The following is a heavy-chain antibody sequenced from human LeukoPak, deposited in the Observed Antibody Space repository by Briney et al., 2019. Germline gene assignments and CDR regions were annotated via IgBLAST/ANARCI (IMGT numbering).Heavy chain of an antibody. CDR2: IKQDGSEK. CDR3: ASDVKTDYYYYMDV. CDR1: GFTVSNNV. V-gene: IGHV3-7*01. J-gene: IGHJ6*03. Sequence: PGGSLRLSCGASGFTVSNNVIHWVRQAPGKGLEWVANIKQDGSEKYYVDSVKGRFTISRDNAKNSLYLQMNSLRAEDTAVYYCASDVKTDYYYYMDVWGKGTTVTVSS.